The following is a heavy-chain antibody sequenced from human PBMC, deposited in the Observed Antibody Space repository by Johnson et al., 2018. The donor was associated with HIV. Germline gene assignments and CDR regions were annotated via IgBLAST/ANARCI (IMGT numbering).Heavy chain of an antibody. J-gene: IGHJ3*02. Sequence: MLLVESGGGVVQPGRSLRLSCAASGFTFSSYAMSWVRQAPGKGLEWVSAISGSGGSTYYADSVKGRFTISRDNSKNSLYLQMNSLSAEDTAVYYCARGMSSGPWAGGDAFDIWGQGTMVTVSS. CDR2: ISGSGGST. CDR3: ARGMSSGPWAGGDAFDI. D-gene: IGHD3-22*01. V-gene: IGHV3-23*04. CDR1: GFTFSSYA.